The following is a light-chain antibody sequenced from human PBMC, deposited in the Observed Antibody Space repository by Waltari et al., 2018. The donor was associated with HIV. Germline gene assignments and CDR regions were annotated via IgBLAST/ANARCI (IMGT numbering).Light chain of an antibody. CDR1: SSYVGGYKY. CDR2: EVS. CDR3: SSYTSSNTLR. J-gene: IGLJ2*01. Sequence: QSALTQPASVSGSPGQSITISCTGTSSYVGGYKYVSWYQQHPGKAPRLMIYEVSNRPSGVSNRFSGSKSGDTASLTISGLQAEDEAAYYCSSYTSSNTLRFGGGTKLTVL. V-gene: IGLV2-14*01.